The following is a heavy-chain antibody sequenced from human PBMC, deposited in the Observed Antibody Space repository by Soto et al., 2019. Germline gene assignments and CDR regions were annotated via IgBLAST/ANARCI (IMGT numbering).Heavy chain of an antibody. D-gene: IGHD6-13*01. Sequence: QVQLQESGPGLVKPWGTLSLTYAVSGGSISSSNWGSCVLQPPGKGLEWIGEIYHSGSTNYNPSLTSRVTISVDKSKSQCSRTLCSVTAADTDVYYCAIIAAGHYYGMDVWGEGNTVTVAS. V-gene: IGHV4-4*02. CDR2: IYHSGST. CDR3: AIIAAGHYYGMDV. CDR1: GGSISSSNW. J-gene: IGHJ6*04.